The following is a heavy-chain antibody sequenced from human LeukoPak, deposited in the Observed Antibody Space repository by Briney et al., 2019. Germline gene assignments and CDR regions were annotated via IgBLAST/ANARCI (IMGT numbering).Heavy chain of an antibody. Sequence: EASVKVSCKASGYTFTGYYMHWVRQAPGQGLEWMGWINRNSGGTNYAQKFQGRVTMTRDTSISTAYMELSRLRSDDTAVYYCARVGLYCSSTSCYSPPNWFDPWGQGTLVTVSS. CDR2: INRNSGGT. V-gene: IGHV1-2*02. D-gene: IGHD2-2*02. CDR3: ARVGLYCSSTSCYSPPNWFDP. J-gene: IGHJ5*02. CDR1: GYTFTGYY.